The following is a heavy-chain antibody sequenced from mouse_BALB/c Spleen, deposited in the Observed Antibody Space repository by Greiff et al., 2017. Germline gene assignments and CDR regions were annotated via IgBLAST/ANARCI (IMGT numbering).Heavy chain of an antibody. CDR3: ASPSYGSSAYYAMDY. D-gene: IGHD1-1*01. Sequence: EVHLVESGGGLVQPGGSRKLSCAASGFTFSSFGMHWVRQAPEKGLEWVAYISSGSSTIYYADTVKGRFTISRDNPKNTLFLQMTSLRSEDTAMYYCASPSYGSSAYYAMDYWGQGTSVTVSS. V-gene: IGHV5-17*02. J-gene: IGHJ4*01. CDR2: ISSGSSTI. CDR1: GFTFSSFG.